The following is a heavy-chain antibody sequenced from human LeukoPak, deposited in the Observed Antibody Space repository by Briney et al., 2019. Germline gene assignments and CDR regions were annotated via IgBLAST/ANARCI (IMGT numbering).Heavy chain of an antibody. CDR3: ARGQQTTPLDY. CDR2: ISSSSSYI. CDR1: GFTFSSYS. J-gene: IGHJ4*02. V-gene: IGHV3-21*01. D-gene: IGHD4-17*01. Sequence: GGSLRLSCAASGFTFSSYSINWVRQAPGKGLEWVSSISSSSSYIYYADSVKGRFTISRDNAKNSLYLQMNSLRAEDTAVYYCARGQQTTPLDYWGQGTLVTVSS.